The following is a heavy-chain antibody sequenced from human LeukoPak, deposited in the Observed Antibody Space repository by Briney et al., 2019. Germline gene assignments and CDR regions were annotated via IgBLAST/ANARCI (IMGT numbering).Heavy chain of an antibody. CDR2: IYTSGST. D-gene: IGHD3-10*01. CDR3: ARDLTITMVRGVITNRPSYYYYYYMTS. V-gene: IGHV4-61*02. J-gene: IGHJ6*03. CDR1: GGSISSGSYY. Sequence: PSQTLSLTCTVSGGSISSGSYYWSWIRQPAGKGLEWIGRIYTSGSTNYNPSLKSRVTISVDTSKNQFSLKLSSVTAADTAVYYCARDLTITMVRGVITNRPSYYYYYYMTSGAKGPRSPSP.